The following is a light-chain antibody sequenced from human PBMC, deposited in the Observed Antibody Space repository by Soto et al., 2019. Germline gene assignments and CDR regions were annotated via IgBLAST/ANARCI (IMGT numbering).Light chain of an antibody. Sequence: QSALTQPASVSGSPGQSITISCTGTNSDIGGYNYVSWYQQHPGKAPKLMIYEVSNRPSRVSYRFSGSKSGNTASLTISGLKAEDEADYYCSSYTSSNTWVFGGGTKLTVL. CDR2: EVS. CDR3: SSYTSSNTWV. V-gene: IGLV2-14*01. J-gene: IGLJ3*02. CDR1: NSDIGGYNY.